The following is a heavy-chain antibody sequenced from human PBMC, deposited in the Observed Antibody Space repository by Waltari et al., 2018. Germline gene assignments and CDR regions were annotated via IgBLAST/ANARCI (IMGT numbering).Heavy chain of an antibody. Sequence: QVQLVQSGGGVVQPGRSLRLSCAASGFTFSSYAMHWVRQAPGKGLGWVAVISYDGSTKYYADSVKGRFTISRDNSKSTLFLQMSSLRADDTAVYYCARDLMAVGAITREGVDDWGQGSLVTVSS. CDR3: ARDLMAVGAITREGVDD. J-gene: IGHJ4*02. CDR2: ISYDGSTK. V-gene: IGHV3-30-3*01. D-gene: IGHD6-19*01. CDR1: GFTFSSYA.